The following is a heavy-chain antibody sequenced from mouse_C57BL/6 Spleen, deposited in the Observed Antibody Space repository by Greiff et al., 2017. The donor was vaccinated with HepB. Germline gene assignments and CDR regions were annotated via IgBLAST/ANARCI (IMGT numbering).Heavy chain of an antibody. D-gene: IGHD1-1*01. CDR1: GFNIKDDY. CDR2: IDPVNGDT. Sequence: EVQLQQSGAELVRPGASVKLSCTASGFNIKDDYMHWVKQRPEQGLEWIGWIDPVNGDTEYASKFQGKATITADTSSNTAYLQLSILTSEDTAVYDCTTPTTEKSWFAYWGQGTLVTVSA. J-gene: IGHJ3*01. V-gene: IGHV14-4*01. CDR3: TTPTTEKSWFAY.